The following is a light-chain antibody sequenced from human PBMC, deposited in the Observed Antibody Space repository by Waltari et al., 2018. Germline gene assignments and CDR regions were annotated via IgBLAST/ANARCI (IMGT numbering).Light chain of an antibody. CDR3: LQRSNWPLT. CDR1: QNISSY. J-gene: IGKJ4*01. V-gene: IGKV3-11*01. CDR2: DTS. Sequence: EIVLTQSPATLSLSPGERATISYRASQNISSYLAWYQQKPGQAPRLLIYDTSRRATGIPARFSGSGSGTDFTLTISSLEPEDFAVYSCLQRSNWPLTFGGGTKVDIK.